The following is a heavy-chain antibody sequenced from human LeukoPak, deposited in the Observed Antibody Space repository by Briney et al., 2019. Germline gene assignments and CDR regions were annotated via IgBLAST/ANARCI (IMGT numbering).Heavy chain of an antibody. J-gene: IGHJ6*03. V-gene: IGHV4-38-2*02. D-gene: IGHD6-19*01. CDR2: IYHSGST. Sequence: SETLSLTCTVSGYSISSGYYWGWIRQPPGKGLEWIGSIYHSGSTYYNPSLKSRVTISVDTSKNQFSLKLSSVTAADTAVYYCARDLETGYSSGWILDYMDVWGKGTTVTVSS. CDR1: GYSISSGYY. CDR3: ARDLETGYSSGWILDYMDV.